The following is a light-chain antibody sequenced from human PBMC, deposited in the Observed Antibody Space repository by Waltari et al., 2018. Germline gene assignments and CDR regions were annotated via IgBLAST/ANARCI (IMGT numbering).Light chain of an antibody. CDR3: QVWDTSSDHAVV. Sequence: SYVLTQPPSVSVAPGQTATITCGGTNVGGSLVPWSQQRPGQPPVLVIYDDNNRPSGIPDRFSGSTSRNTATLTISRVEAGDEADYYCQVWDTSSDHAVVIGGGTKVTVL. CDR1: NVGGSL. J-gene: IGLJ2*01. V-gene: IGLV3-21*02. CDR2: DDN.